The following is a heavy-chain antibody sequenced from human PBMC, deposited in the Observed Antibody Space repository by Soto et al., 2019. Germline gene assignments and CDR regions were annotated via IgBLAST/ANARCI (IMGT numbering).Heavy chain of an antibody. CDR1: GFTFSSYG. Sequence: GGSLRLSCAASGFTFSSYGMHWVRQAPGKGLEWVAVIWYDGSNKYYADSVKGRFTISRDNSKNTLYLQMNSLRAEDTAVYYCARDGQGITGTTSTWIHGSGSLDYYGMDVWGQGTTVTVSS. V-gene: IGHV3-33*01. CDR3: ARDGQGITGTTSTWIHGSGSLDYYGMDV. CDR2: IWYDGSNK. D-gene: IGHD1-7*01. J-gene: IGHJ6*02.